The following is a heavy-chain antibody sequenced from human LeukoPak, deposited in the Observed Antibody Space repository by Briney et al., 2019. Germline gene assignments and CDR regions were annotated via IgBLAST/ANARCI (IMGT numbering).Heavy chain of an antibody. Sequence: TGGSLRLSCAASGFTFSSYSMNWVRQAPGKWLEWVSSISSSSSYIYYADSVKGRFTISRDNSKNTLYLQMNSLRAEDTAVYYCAKTHRTYYYDSSGYNDAFDIWGQGTMVTVSS. J-gene: IGHJ3*02. D-gene: IGHD3-22*01. CDR3: AKTHRTYYYDSSGYNDAFDI. CDR2: ISSSSSYI. V-gene: IGHV3-21*04. CDR1: GFTFSSYS.